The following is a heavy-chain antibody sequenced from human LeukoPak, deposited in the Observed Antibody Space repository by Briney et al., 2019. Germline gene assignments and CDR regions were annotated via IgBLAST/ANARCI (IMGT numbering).Heavy chain of an antibody. CDR1: GFTVTNNY. Sequence: GGSLRLSCAASGFTVTNNYMSWVRQAPGKGLEWVSVIYTGGSTYYADSVRGRFTISRDNSKNTLYLQMNSLRAEDTAVYYCASGIAAAGTLALGYWGQGTLVIVSS. V-gene: IGHV3-53*01. D-gene: IGHD6-13*01. CDR3: ASGIAAAGTLALGY. J-gene: IGHJ4*02. CDR2: IYTGGST.